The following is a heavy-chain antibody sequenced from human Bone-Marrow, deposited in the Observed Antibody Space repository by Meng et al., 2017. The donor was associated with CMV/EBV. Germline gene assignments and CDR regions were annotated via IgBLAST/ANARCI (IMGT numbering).Heavy chain of an antibody. CDR2: INPNSGGT. Sequence: ASVKVSCKASGYMFTDYYMHWVRQAPGQGLEWMGWINPNSGGTNYAQKFQGRVTMTRDTSISTAYMELSRLRSDDTAVYYCARDAPGEWYQLLYPFGSYGYYYYGMDVWGQGTTVTVSS. J-gene: IGHJ6*02. CDR1: GYMFTDYY. CDR3: ARDAPGEWYQLLYPFGSYGYYYYGMDV. D-gene: IGHD2-2*02. V-gene: IGHV1-2*02.